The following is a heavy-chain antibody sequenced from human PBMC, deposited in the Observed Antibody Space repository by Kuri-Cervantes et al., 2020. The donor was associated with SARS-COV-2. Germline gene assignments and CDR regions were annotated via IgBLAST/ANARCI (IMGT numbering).Heavy chain of an antibody. CDR3: ARDSEEWELRGDFDY. CDR1: GYTLTELS. CDR2: FDPEDGET. J-gene: IGHJ4*02. D-gene: IGHD1-26*01. Sequence: ASVKVSCKVSGYTLTELSMHWVRQAPGKGLEWMGGFDPEDGETIYAQKFQGRVTMTRDTSTSTAYMELGSLRPDDTAVYYCARDSEEWELRGDFDYWGQGTLVTVSS. V-gene: IGHV1-24*01.